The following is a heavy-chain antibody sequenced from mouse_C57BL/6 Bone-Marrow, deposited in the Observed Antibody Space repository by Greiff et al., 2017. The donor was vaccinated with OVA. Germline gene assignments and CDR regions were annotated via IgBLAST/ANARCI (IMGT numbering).Heavy chain of an antibody. D-gene: IGHD1-1*01. CDR2: ISSGGSYT. CDR1: GFTFSSYG. CDR3: ARHGDYGSFFDY. Sequence: DVHLVESGGDLVKPGGSLKLSCAASGFTFSSYGMSCVRQTPDKRLEWVATISSGGSYTYSPDSVKGRFTISRDNAKNTLYLQMSSLKSEDTAMYYCARHGDYGSFFDYWGQGTTLTVSS. J-gene: IGHJ2*01. V-gene: IGHV5-6*01.